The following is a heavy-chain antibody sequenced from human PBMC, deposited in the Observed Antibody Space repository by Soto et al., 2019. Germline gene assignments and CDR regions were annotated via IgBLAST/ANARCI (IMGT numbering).Heavy chain of an antibody. CDR1: GGTFSSYA. D-gene: IGHD6-13*01. CDR3: ARESDVAAAGTVGYYYYGMDV. Sequence: SVKVSCKASGGTFSSYAISWLRQSPGQGLEWMGGIIPIFGTANYAQKFQGRVTITADESTSTAYMELSSLRSEDTAVYYCARESDVAAAGTVGYYYYGMDVWGQGTTVTVSS. CDR2: IIPIFGTA. V-gene: IGHV1-69*13. J-gene: IGHJ6*02.